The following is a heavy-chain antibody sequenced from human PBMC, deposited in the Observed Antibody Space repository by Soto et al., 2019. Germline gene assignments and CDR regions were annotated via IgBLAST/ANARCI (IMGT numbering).Heavy chain of an antibody. CDR3: AKEKPIQGPGIDAFDI. D-gene: IGHD6-13*01. CDR2: ISGSDGST. J-gene: IGHJ3*02. CDR1: GFNFSSYA. V-gene: IGHV3-23*01. Sequence: GGSLRLSCAASGFNFSSYAMSWVRQAPGKGLEWVSAISGSDGSTYYSDSVKGRFTISRDNAKNTLYLQMNSLRAEDTALYYCAKEKPIQGPGIDAFDIWGQGTMVTVSS.